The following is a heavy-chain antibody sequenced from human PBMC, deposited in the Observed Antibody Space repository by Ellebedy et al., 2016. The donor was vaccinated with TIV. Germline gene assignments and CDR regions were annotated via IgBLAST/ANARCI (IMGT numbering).Heavy chain of an antibody. Sequence: SVKVSXXASGGTFSSYAISWVRQAPGQGLEWMGGIIPIFGTANYAQKFQGRVTITADESTSTAYMELSSLRSEDTAVYYCARESHDYGDRPLFDYWGQGTLVTVSS. CDR3: ARESHDYGDRPLFDY. D-gene: IGHD4-17*01. V-gene: IGHV1-69*13. J-gene: IGHJ4*02. CDR2: IIPIFGTA. CDR1: GGTFSSYA.